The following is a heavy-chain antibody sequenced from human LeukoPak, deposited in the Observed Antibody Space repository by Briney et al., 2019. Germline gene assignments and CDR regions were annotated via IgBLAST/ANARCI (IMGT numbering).Heavy chain of an antibody. CDR1: GGSISSYY. V-gene: IGHV4-59*08. Sequence: KASETLSLTCTVSGGSISSYYWSWIRQPPGKGLEWIGYIYYSGSTYYNPSLKSRVTISVDTSKNQFSLKLSSVTAADTAVYYCARGSLPRFGELSSFDIWGQGTMVTVSS. CDR2: IYYSGST. D-gene: IGHD3-10*01. CDR3: ARGSLPRFGELSSFDI. J-gene: IGHJ3*02.